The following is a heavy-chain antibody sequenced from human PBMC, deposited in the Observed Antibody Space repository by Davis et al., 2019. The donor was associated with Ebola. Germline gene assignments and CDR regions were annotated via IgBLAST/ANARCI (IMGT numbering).Heavy chain of an antibody. CDR2: IWYDGSNK. D-gene: IGHD4-17*01. V-gene: IGHV3-33*08. CDR3: ARRDRYGDYDY. CDR1: GFTFSSYG. J-gene: IGHJ4*02. Sequence: GESLKISCAASGFTFSSYGMNWVRQAQGKGLEWVAVIWYDGSNKYYADSVKGRFTISRDNSKNTLYLQMNSLRAEDKAVYYCARRDRYGDYDYWGQGTLVTVSS.